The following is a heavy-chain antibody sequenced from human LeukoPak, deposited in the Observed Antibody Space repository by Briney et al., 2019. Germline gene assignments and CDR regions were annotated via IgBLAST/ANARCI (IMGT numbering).Heavy chain of an antibody. CDR3: TTDRGYSSGWYYAFDI. V-gene: IGHV3-15*01. Sequence: GGSLRLSCAASGFNFSNAWMSWVRQAPGKGLEWVGRIKSKTDGGTTDYAAPVKGRFTISRDDSKNTLYLQMNSLKTEDTAVYYCTTDRGYSSGWYYAFDIWGQGTMVTVSS. D-gene: IGHD6-19*01. J-gene: IGHJ3*02. CDR1: GFNFSNAW. CDR2: IKSKTDGGTT.